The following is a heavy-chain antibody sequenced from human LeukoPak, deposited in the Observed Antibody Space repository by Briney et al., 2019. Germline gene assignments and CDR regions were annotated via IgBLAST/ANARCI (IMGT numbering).Heavy chain of an antibody. V-gene: IGHV4-34*01. CDR1: GGSFSGYY. J-gene: IGHJ4*02. CDR2: INHSGST. D-gene: IGHD3-10*01. Sequence: SETLSLTCAVYGGSFSGYYWSWIRQPPGKGLEWIGEINHSGSTNYNPSLKSRVTISVDTSKNQFSLKLSSVTAADTAVYYCARQPAWSYYGSGSFDFDYCGQGTLVTVSS. CDR3: ARQPAWSYYGSGSFDFDY.